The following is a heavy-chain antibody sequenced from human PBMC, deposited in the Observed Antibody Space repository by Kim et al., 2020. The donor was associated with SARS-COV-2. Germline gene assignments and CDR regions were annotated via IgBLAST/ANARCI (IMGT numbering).Heavy chain of an antibody. V-gene: IGHV3-33*01. CDR2: IWYDGSNK. J-gene: IGHJ3*02. CDR3: ARVKWFGADDAFDI. CDR1: GFTFSSYG. D-gene: IGHD3-10*01. Sequence: GGSLRLSCAASGFTFSSYGMHWVRQAPGKGLEWVAVIWYDGSNKYYADSVKGRFTISRDNSKNTLYLQMNSLRAEDTAVYYCARVKWFGADDAFDIWGQGTMVTVSS.